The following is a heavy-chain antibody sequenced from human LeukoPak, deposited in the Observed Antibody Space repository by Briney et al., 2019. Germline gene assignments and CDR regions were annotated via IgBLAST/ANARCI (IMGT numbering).Heavy chain of an antibody. D-gene: IGHD3-22*01. CDR2: ISASGGST. Sequence: GGSLRLSCAASGFTFSSYAMNWVRQAPGKGLEWVSAISASGGSTYYAGSVQGRFIISRDISKNTLYLQMNNLRAEDSALYYCARGGRGSAAVVAPRSFDIWGQGTMVTVSS. V-gene: IGHV3-23*01. CDR3: ARGGRGSAAVVAPRSFDI. CDR1: GFTFSSYA. J-gene: IGHJ3*02.